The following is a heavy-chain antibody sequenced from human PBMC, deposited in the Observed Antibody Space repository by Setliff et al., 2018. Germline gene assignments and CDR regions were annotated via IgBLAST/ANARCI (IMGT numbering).Heavy chain of an antibody. Sequence: GESLKISCKASGYSFPSYWIGWVRQVPGKGLEWMGIIYPGDSHTRYSPSFQGQVTISADKAILTAFLQWTYLKASDSAMYYCARLGRNNSAPPGDYWGQGTLVTVSS. V-gene: IGHV5-51*01. CDR3: ARLGRNNSAPPGDY. D-gene: IGHD6-25*01. CDR1: GYSFPSYW. J-gene: IGHJ4*02. CDR2: IYPGDSHT.